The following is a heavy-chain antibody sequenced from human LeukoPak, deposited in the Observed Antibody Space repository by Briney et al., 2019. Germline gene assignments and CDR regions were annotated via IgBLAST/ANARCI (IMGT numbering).Heavy chain of an antibody. Sequence: GGSLRLSCAASGFTFSSYSMNWVRQAPGKGLEWVSSISSSSTYIYYADSLKGLFTISGDNAKNSLSLQMNSLRAEGTAVYYCARDTHCSSTSCYNAFDIWGQGTMVTVSS. CDR2: ISSSSTYI. J-gene: IGHJ3*02. D-gene: IGHD2-2*02. CDR3: ARDTHCSSTSCYNAFDI. CDR1: GFTFSSYS. V-gene: IGHV3-21*01.